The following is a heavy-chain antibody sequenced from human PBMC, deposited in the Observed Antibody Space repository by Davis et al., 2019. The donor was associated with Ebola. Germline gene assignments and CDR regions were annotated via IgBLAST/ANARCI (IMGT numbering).Heavy chain of an antibody. D-gene: IGHD5-18*01. CDR2: TSYDGSNK. CDR1: GFTFSSYW. V-gene: IGHV3-30*03. Sequence: GESLKISCAASGFTFSSYWMSWVRQAPGRGLEWVALTSYDGSNKYYADSVKGRFTISGDNAKNSLYLQMNSLRDEDTAVYYCAREPYTALDYWGQGTLVTVSS. CDR3: AREPYTALDY. J-gene: IGHJ4*02.